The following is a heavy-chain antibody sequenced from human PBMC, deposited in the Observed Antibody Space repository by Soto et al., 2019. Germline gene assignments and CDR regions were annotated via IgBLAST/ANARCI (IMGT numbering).Heavy chain of an antibody. CDR2: IYSGGST. Sequence: EAQLVESGGDLVQPGGSLRLSCAASGFTVSNNYMSWVRQAPGKGLEWVSLIYSGGSTYYADSVKGRFTISRDSSKNTLYLQVNSLSAEDTAMYYCAAYSHKGYWGQGTLVTVSS. CDR3: AAYSHKGY. D-gene: IGHD3-16*01. J-gene: IGHJ4*02. CDR1: GFTVSNNY. V-gene: IGHV3-66*01.